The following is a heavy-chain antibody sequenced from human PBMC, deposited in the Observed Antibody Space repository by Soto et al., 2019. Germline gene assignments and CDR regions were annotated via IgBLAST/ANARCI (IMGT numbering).Heavy chain of an antibody. Sequence: GESLKISCKGSGYSFTTYWIGWMRQMPGKGLEWMGIIYPGDSDTRYSPSFQGQVTISADKSISTAYLQWSSLKASDTAMYYCARQRVTTFGVAQSYYSGMDVWGQGTTVTVS. CDR3: ARQRVTTFGVAQSYYSGMDV. J-gene: IGHJ6*02. D-gene: IGHD3-3*01. CDR2: IYPGDSDT. V-gene: IGHV5-51*01. CDR1: GYSFTTYW.